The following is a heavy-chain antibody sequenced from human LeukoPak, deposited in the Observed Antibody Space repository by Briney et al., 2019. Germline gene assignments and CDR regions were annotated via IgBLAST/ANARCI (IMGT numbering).Heavy chain of an antibody. Sequence: GASVKVSCKASGYTVTNYYMHWVRQAPGQGLEWMGIVNPSSISASYAQKFQGRVTMTRDTSTSTVSTELSSLRSDDTAVYYCASVYQHGMDVWGQGTTVTVSS. CDR1: GYTVTNYY. CDR2: VNPSSISA. V-gene: IGHV1-46*01. J-gene: IGHJ6*02. CDR3: ASVYQHGMDV. D-gene: IGHD2-2*01.